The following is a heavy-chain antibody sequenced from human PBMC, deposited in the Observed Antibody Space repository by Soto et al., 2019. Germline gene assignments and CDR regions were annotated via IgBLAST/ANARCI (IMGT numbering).Heavy chain of an antibody. CDR1: GFTFSSYW. V-gene: IGHV3-7*01. CDR3: ARISSWYVRYFDY. J-gene: IGHJ4*02. CDR2: IKQDGSEK. Sequence: GGSLRLSCAASGFTFSSYWMSWVRQAPGKGLEWVANIKQDGSEKYYVDSVKGRFTISRDNAKNSLYLQMNSLRAEDTAVYYCARISSWYVRYFDYWGQGTLVTVSS. D-gene: IGHD6-13*01.